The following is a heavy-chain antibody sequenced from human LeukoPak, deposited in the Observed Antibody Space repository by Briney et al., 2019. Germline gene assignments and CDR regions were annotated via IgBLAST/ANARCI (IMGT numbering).Heavy chain of an antibody. CDR1: GYTFTSYG. CDR3: AREGPPYYDSRKYYFDY. V-gene: IGHV1-18*01. J-gene: IGHJ4*02. D-gene: IGHD3-22*01. Sequence: ASVKVSCKASGYTFTSYGISWVRQAPGQGLEWMGWISAYNGNTNYAQKFQGRVTITADKSTSTAYMELSSLRSEDTAVYYCAREGPPYYDSRKYYFDYWGQGTLVTVSS. CDR2: ISAYNGNT.